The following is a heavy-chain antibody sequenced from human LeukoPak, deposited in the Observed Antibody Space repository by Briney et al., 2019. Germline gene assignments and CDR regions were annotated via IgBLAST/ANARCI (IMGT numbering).Heavy chain of an antibody. V-gene: IGHV1-69*01. J-gene: IGHJ5*02. D-gene: IGHD6-13*01. CDR3: ARGGRIAAAGDLNWFDP. CDR2: IIPIFGTA. CDR1: GGTFSSYA. Sequence: KASCKASGGTFSSYAISWVRQAPGQGLEWMGGIIPIFGTANYAQKFQGRVTITADESTSTAYMELSSLRSEDTAVYYCARGGRIAAAGDLNWFDPWGQGTLVTVSS.